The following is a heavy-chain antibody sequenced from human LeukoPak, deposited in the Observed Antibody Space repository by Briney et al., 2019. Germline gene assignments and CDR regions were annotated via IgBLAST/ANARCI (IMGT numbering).Heavy chain of an antibody. CDR3: AREVSNGSATRGGFDY. CDR2: IWYDGSNK. V-gene: IGHV3-33*01. J-gene: IGHJ4*02. Sequence: GRSLRLSCAASGFPFSSYGMHWVRQAPGKGLEWVAVIWYDGSNKYYADSVKGRFTISRDNSKNTLYLQMNSLRAEDTAVYYCAREVSNGSATRGGFDYWGQGTLVTVSS. D-gene: IGHD3-10*01. CDR1: GFPFSSYG.